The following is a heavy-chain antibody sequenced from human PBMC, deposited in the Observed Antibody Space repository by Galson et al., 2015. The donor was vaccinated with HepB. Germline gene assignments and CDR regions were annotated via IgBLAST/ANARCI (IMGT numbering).Heavy chain of an antibody. CDR2: IGAQGAT. CDR3: AKYFRSTRSNFDF. J-gene: IGHJ4*02. V-gene: IGHV3-23*01. Sequence: SLRLSCAASGFTFISYAMNWVRQAPGKGLEWVSSIGAQGATFYADSVKGRFTISRDSSQNTVYLQMNSLRGEDSAVYYCAKYFRSTRSNFDFWGQGTLVTVSS. D-gene: IGHD3-9*01. CDR1: GFTFISYA.